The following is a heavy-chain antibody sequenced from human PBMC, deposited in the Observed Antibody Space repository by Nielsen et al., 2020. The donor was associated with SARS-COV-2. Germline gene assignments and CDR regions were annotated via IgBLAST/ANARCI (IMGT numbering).Heavy chain of an antibody. D-gene: IGHD1-1*01. CDR2: INHSGST. J-gene: IGHJ3*02. V-gene: IGHV4-34*01. Sequence: WIRQPPGKGLEWIGEINHSGSTNYNPSLKSRVTISVDTSKNQFSLKLSSVTAANTAVYYCARDRWNDVPGPPIGSGEDDAFDIWGQGTMVTVSS. CDR3: ARDRWNDVPGPPIGSGEDDAFDI.